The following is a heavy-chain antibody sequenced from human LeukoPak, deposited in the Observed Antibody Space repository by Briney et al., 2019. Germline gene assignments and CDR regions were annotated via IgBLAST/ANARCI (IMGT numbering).Heavy chain of an antibody. J-gene: IGHJ4*02. Sequence: PGRSLRLSCAASGFTFSSYGLHWVRQAPGKGLEGVAVIWYDGSNKYYADSVKGRFTISRDHAKDTLYLEINSLRARNTAGYLLARGPIPCSSSWYALDYWGQGTLVTVSS. D-gene: IGHD6-13*01. CDR1: GFTFSSYG. CDR2: IWYDGSNK. CDR3: ARGPIPCSSSWYALDY. V-gene: IGHV3-33*01.